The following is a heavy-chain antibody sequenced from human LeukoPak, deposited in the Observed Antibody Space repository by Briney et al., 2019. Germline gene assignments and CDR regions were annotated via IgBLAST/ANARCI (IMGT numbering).Heavy chain of an antibody. J-gene: IGHJ4*02. D-gene: IGHD3-10*01. V-gene: IGHV1-8*01. Sequence: ASVKVSRKASGYTFTSYDINWVRQATGQGLEWMGWMNPNSGNTGYAQKFQGRVTMTRNTSISTAYMELSSLRSEDTAVYYCARGRGYYYGSGSYGPWGQGTLVTVSS. CDR2: MNPNSGNT. CDR1: GYTFTSYD. CDR3: ARGRGYYYGSGSYGP.